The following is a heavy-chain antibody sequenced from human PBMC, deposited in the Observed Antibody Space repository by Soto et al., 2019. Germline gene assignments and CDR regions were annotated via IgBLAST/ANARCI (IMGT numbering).Heavy chain of an antibody. CDR3: ARAAPRITIFGVVGPYGMDV. CDR2: IIPIFGTA. Sequence: SVKVSCKASGGTFSSYAISWVRQAPGQGLEWMGGIIPIFGTANYAQKFQGRVTITADESTSTAYMELSSLRSEDTAVYYCARAAPRITIFGVVGPYGMDVWGQGTTVTVSS. V-gene: IGHV1-69*13. D-gene: IGHD3-3*01. CDR1: GGTFSSYA. J-gene: IGHJ6*02.